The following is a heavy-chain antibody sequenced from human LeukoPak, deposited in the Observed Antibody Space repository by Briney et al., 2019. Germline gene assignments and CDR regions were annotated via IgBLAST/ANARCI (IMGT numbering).Heavy chain of an antibody. V-gene: IGHV3-21*01. CDR2: ISSSSSYI. D-gene: IGHD4-17*01. CDR3: AKHSMDYGDYVGEDY. Sequence: GGSLRLSCAASGFTFSSYSMNWVRQAPGKGLEWVSSISSSSSYINYADSVKGRFTSSRDNAKNSLYLQMNSLRAEDTAVYYCAKHSMDYGDYVGEDYWGQGTLVTVSS. CDR1: GFTFSSYS. J-gene: IGHJ4*02.